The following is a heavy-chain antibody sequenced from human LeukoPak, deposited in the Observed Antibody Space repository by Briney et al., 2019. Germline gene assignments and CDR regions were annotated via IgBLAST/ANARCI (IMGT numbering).Heavy chain of an antibody. V-gene: IGHV4-34*01. CDR3: ARHSRSGSGGYENAFDI. CDR2: IYSGGST. CDR1: AGSFSGYY. D-gene: IGHD5-12*01. J-gene: IGHJ3*02. Sequence: PSETLSLTCAVYAGSFSGYYWSWIRQSPGKGLEWIGNIYSGGSTYYTPSLKSRVTISVDTSKNQFSLKLSSVTAADTAIYFCARHSRSGSGGYENAFDIWGQGTMVTVSS.